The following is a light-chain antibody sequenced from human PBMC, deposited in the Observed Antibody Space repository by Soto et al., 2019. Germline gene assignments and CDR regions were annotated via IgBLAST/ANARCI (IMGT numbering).Light chain of an antibody. Sequence: AIQMTHSPSSLSASLFDGXLIXRQASQDIRVDVGWLQQRPGHAPNLLIYAASTLHTGVPSTFTGSGSGTDFTLTINDLQPEDVATYFCLQDYDFPYTFGQGTRLEIK. J-gene: IGKJ5*01. CDR1: QDIRVD. V-gene: IGKV1-6*01. CDR2: AAS. CDR3: LQDYDFPYT.